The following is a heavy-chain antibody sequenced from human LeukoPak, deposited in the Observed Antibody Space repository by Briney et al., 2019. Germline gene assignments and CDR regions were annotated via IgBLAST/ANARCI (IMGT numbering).Heavy chain of an antibody. J-gene: IGHJ4*02. V-gene: IGHV4-59*01. Sequence: PSETLSLTCNVSGDSITDYYWSWIRQPPGKGLEWIGFIYHSGNTNYNPSLASRVTLSLDTSKTQLSLRLTSVTAADTAVYYCAREEGIAAAGALEYWGQGILVTVSS. CDR1: GDSITDYY. CDR3: AREEGIAAAGALEY. D-gene: IGHD6-13*01. CDR2: IYHSGNT.